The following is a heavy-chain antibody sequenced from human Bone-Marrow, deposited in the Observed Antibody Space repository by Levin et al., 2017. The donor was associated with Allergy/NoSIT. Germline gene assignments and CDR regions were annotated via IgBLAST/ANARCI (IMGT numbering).Heavy chain of an antibody. V-gene: IGHV1-69*13. J-gene: IGHJ4*02. CDR1: GGTFSSYA. D-gene: IGHD2-21*02. CDR3: ARVLLAYCGGDCYSYFDY. CDR2: IIPIFGTA. Sequence: ASVKVSCKASGGTFSSYAISWVRQAPGQGLEWMGGIIPIFGTANYAQKFQGRVTITADESTSTAYMELSSLRSEDTAVYYCARVLLAYCGGDCYSYFDYWGQGTLVTVSS.